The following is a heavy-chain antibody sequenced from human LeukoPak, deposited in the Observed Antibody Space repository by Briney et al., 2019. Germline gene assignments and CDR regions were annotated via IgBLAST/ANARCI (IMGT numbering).Heavy chain of an antibody. V-gene: IGHV1-2*02. D-gene: IGHD6-19*01. J-gene: IGHJ4*02. CDR3: ATSSGWKSNIDY. CDR2: INPNSGGT. Sequence: ASVKVSCKASGYTFTSYYIHWVRQAPGQGLEWMGWINPNSGGTNYAQKFQGRVTMTRDTSISTAYMELSRLRSDDTAVFYCATSSGWKSNIDYWGQGTLVTVSS. CDR1: GYTFTSYY.